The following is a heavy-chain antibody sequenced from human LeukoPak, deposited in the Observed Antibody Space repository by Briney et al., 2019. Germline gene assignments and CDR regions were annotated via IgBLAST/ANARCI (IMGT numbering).Heavy chain of an antibody. Sequence: AGGSLRLSCAASGFTFSSYWMHWVRQAPGKGLVWVSRINSDVSSTSYADSVKGRFTISRDNSKNTLYLQMNSLRAEDTALYYCAKDVDQAETGYYFDSWGQGTLVTVSS. D-gene: IGHD6-13*01. V-gene: IGHV3-74*01. CDR2: INSDVSST. CDR1: GFTFSSYW. CDR3: AKDVDQAETGYYFDS. J-gene: IGHJ4*02.